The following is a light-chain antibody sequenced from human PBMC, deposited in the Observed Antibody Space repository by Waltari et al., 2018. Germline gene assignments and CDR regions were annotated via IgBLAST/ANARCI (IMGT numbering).Light chain of an antibody. CDR3: NSYTSSSTWV. V-gene: IGLV2-14*03. J-gene: IGLJ3*02. CDR2: DVS. Sequence: QSALTQPASVSGSPGQSTTIPCTGTSSDVGGYNYVSWYQQHPGKAPKLMIYDVSNRPSGVSDRFSGSKSGDTASLTISGLQAEDEADYYCNSYTSSSTWVFGGGTKLTVL. CDR1: SSDVGGYNY.